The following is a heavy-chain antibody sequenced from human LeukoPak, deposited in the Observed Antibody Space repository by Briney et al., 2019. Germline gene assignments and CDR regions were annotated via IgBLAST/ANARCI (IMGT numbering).Heavy chain of an antibody. D-gene: IGHD3-22*01. CDR1: GFTFSSYA. Sequence: GGSLRLSCAASGFTFSSYAMSWVRQAPGKGLEWVSAISGSGGSTYYADSVKGRFTISRDNSKNTLYLQMNSLRAEDTAVHYCAKDRDDSSGYNPLADYWGQGTLVTVSS. J-gene: IGHJ4*02. V-gene: IGHV3-23*01. CDR2: ISGSGGST. CDR3: AKDRDDSSGYNPLADY.